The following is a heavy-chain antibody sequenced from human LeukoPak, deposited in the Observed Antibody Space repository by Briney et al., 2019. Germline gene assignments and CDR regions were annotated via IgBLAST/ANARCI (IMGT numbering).Heavy chain of an antibody. CDR3: ARDRDGYAYSFDY. J-gene: IGHJ4*02. V-gene: IGHV4-39*02. Sequence: PSETLSLTCTLSGGSITSGRYHWGWIRQSPGKGLEWIGNTYYTGSAYYRPSLQSRVSISVDTSKKEFSLKLTSVTAADTAVYYCARDRDGYAYSFDYWGQGTLVTVSS. CDR2: TYYTGSA. CDR1: GGSITSGRYH. D-gene: IGHD5-24*01.